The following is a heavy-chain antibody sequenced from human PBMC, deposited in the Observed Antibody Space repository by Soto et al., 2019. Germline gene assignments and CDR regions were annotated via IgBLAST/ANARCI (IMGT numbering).Heavy chain of an antibody. CDR2: IYSGGST. D-gene: IGHD2-8*01. CDR3: ARDNGDYYYGMDV. CDR1: GFTVSSNY. V-gene: IGHV3-53*01. J-gene: IGHJ6*02. Sequence: GGSLRLSCAASGFTVSSNYMSWVRQAPGKGLEWVSVIYSGGSTYYADSVKGRFTISRDNSKNTLYLQMNSLRAEDTAVYYCARDNGDYYYGMDVWGQGTTVTVSS.